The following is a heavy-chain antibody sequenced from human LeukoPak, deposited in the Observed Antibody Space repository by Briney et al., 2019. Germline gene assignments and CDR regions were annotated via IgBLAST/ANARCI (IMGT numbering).Heavy chain of an antibody. Sequence: GASVKVSCKASGCTFTSYDINWVRQATGQGLEWMGWMNPNSGNTGYAQKFQGRVTTTRNTSISTAYMELSSLRSEDTAVYYCARGEGYCSSTSCYTSANLGYWGQGTLVTVSS. D-gene: IGHD2-2*02. CDR2: MNPNSGNT. CDR3: ARGEGYCSSTSCYTSANLGY. V-gene: IGHV1-8*01. CDR1: GCTFTSYD. J-gene: IGHJ4*02.